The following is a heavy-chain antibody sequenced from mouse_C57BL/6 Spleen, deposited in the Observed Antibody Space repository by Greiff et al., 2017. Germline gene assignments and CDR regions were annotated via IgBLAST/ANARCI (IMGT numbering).Heavy chain of an antibody. CDR3: ARGGYDYDRRFGC. Sequence: QVQLKQPGAELVRPGTSVKLSCKASGYTFTSYWMHWVKQRPGQGLEWIGVIDPSDSYTNYNQKFKGKATLTVDTSSSTADMQLSSLTSEDSAVYYWARGGYDYDRRFGCWGQGTLVTV. J-gene: IGHJ3*01. CDR2: IDPSDSYT. V-gene: IGHV1-59*01. D-gene: IGHD2-4*01. CDR1: GYTFTSYW.